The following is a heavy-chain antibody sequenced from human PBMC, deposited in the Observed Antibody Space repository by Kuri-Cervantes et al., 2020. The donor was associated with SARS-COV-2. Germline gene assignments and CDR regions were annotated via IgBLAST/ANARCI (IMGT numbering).Heavy chain of an antibody. CDR3: AKDGHDFWSGYYATARNYYYYYMDV. J-gene: IGHJ6*03. CDR2: IRYDGSNK. V-gene: IGHV3-30*02. CDR1: GFTFSSYG. D-gene: IGHD3-3*01. Sequence: GESLKISCAASGFTFSSYGMHWVRQATGKGLEWVAFIRYDGSNKYYADSVKGRFTISRDNYKNTLYLQINSLRAEDTAVYYCAKDGHDFWSGYYATARNYYYYYMDVWGKGTTVTVSS.